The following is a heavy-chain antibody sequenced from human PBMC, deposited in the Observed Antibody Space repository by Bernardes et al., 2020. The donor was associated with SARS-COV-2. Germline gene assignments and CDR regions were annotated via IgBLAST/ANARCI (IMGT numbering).Heavy chain of an antibody. CDR2: IFYYSGTT. V-gene: IGHV4-31*03. D-gene: IGHD3-3*01. CDR3: ARGIYGIVSSQYFDS. CDR1: GGSVSTDDYF. Sequence: SETLSLTCTVSGGSVSTDDYFWFWIRQLPGKGLEFIGYIFYYSGTTFYNPSLKSRSSISLDTSKNQFSLEMSSVTPADTAVYYCARGIYGIVSSQYFDSWGQGTLVTVSS. J-gene: IGHJ4*02.